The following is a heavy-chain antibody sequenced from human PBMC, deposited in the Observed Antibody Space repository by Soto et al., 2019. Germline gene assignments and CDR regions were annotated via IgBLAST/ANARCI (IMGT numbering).Heavy chain of an antibody. CDR1: GFTFSEYA. V-gene: IGHV3-64D*06. Sequence: VGTVRLSCSASGFTFSEYAMHWVRQAPGKGLQYVSTISSDGDITYYADSVKGRFTISRDNTKNTLYLQMNSLRPEDTAVYYCVKVSTFYDILTGYYSTNFFDPWGQGTLVTVSS. CDR3: VKVSTFYDILTGYYSTNFFDP. CDR2: ISSDGDIT. J-gene: IGHJ5*02. D-gene: IGHD3-9*01.